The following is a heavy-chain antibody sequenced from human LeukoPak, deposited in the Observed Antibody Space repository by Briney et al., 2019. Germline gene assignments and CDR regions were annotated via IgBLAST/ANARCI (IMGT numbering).Heavy chain of an antibody. V-gene: IGHV1-2*02. CDR1: GYTFTGYY. CDR3: ARAYYASGIYSD. J-gene: IGHJ4*02. Sequence: ASVKVSCKASGYTFTGYYMHWVRQVPGQGLEWMGWINPNSGGTNYAQKFQGRVTMTRDTSIRTAYMELSRLRSDDTAVYYCARAYYASGIYSDWGQGTLVTVSS. CDR2: INPNSGGT. D-gene: IGHD3-10*01.